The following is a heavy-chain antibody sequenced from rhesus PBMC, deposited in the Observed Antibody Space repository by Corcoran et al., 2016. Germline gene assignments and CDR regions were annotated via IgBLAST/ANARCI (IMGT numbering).Heavy chain of an antibody. J-gene: IGHJ4*01. V-gene: IGHV4-173*01. CDR2: IAGSGGST. Sequence: QLQLQESGPGLVKPSETLSLTCAVSGGSISSNYWSWLRQPPRKGLEWIGRIAGSGGSTDYNPSLKSRVTISTDTSKNQFSLKLSSVTAADTAVYYCARLGGSWNNVLSFDYWGQGVLVTVSS. D-gene: IGHD1-20*01. CDR1: GGSISSNY. CDR3: ARLGGSWNNVLSFDY.